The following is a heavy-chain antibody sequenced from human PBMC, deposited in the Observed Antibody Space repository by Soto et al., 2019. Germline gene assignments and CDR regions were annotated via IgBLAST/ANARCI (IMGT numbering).Heavy chain of an antibody. V-gene: IGHV3-11*06. D-gene: IGHD3-22*01. CDR3: VTWGVNYYDSSGSPPD. CDR2: ISSSSSYT. J-gene: IGHJ4*02. CDR1: GFTFSDYY. Sequence: LRLSCAASGFTFSDYYMSWIRQAPGKGLEWVSYISSSSSYTNYADSVKGRFTISRDNAKNSLYLQMNSLRAEDTAVYYCVTWGVNYYDSSGSPPDWGQGTLVTVSS.